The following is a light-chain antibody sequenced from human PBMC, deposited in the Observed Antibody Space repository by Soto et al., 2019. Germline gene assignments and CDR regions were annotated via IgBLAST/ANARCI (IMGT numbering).Light chain of an antibody. J-gene: IGKJ4*01. V-gene: IGKV1-39*01. CDR3: QQSYSTLQT. CDR1: QTITKY. Sequence: DIQITQSPSSLSASVGDRVTITCRASQTITKYLNWYQQKPGKVPKLLIYAASSLQSGVPSRFSGSGSGPDFTLTISSLEPVDFATYYCQQSYSTLQTFGGGTKVEIK. CDR2: AAS.